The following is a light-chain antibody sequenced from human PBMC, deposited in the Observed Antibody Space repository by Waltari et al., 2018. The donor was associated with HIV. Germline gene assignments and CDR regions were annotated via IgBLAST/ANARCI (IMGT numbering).Light chain of an antibody. CDR2: DFR. CDR1: SSDVGRYNL. J-gene: IGLJ1*01. CDR3: SSYTSSSTYV. V-gene: IGLV2-14*02. Sequence: QSALTQPASVSGSPGQSITISCTGTSSDVGRYNLVSWYLQHPGKAPKLMIFDFRNRPQGVSKRFSGAKSGNTAALTIAGLQADDEADYYCSSYTSSSTYVFGTGTKVTVL.